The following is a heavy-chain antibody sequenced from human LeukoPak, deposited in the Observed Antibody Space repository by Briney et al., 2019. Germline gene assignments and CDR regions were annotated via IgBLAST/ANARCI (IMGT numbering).Heavy chain of an antibody. CDR3: ARGSYYYDSSGKGHY. D-gene: IGHD3-22*01. CDR2: IIPILGIA. V-gene: IGHV1-69*04. J-gene: IGHJ4*02. CDR1: GYTFTSYG. Sequence: SVKVSCKASGYTFTSYGISWVRQAPGQGLEWMGRIIPILGIANYAQKFQGRVTITADKPTSTAYMELSSLRSEDTAVYYCARGSYYYDSSGKGHYWGQGTLVTVSS.